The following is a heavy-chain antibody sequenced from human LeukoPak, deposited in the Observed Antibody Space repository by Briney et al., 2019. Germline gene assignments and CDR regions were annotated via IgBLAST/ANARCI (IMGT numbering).Heavy chain of an antibody. CDR2: IYPGDSDT. CDR1: GYSFTNYW. CDR3: ARRYSDSLTGFDF. V-gene: IGHV5-51*01. Sequence: GESLKISCKGSGYSFTNYWIARVRQMPGKGLEWMGIIYPGDSDTRYSPSFQGQVTISVDKSISTAYLQWSSLKASDTAMYYCARRYSDSLTGFDFWGQGTLVTVTS. J-gene: IGHJ4*02. D-gene: IGHD3-9*01.